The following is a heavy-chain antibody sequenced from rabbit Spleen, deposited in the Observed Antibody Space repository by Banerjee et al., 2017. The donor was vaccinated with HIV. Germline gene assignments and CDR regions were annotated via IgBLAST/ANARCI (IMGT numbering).Heavy chain of an antibody. Sequence: QEQLVESGGGLVKPGASLTLTCTASGFSFSSSYWIYWVRQAPGKGPEWIGCINSITGKTVYATWAKGRFTISKSSSTTVTLQLTSLTAADTATYFCARDDGSYDYIDGYFNLWGQGTLVTVS. CDR2: INSITGKT. V-gene: IGHV1S45*01. D-gene: IGHD6-1*01. CDR3: ARDDGSYDYIDGYFNL. J-gene: IGHJ4*01. CDR1: GFSFSSSYW.